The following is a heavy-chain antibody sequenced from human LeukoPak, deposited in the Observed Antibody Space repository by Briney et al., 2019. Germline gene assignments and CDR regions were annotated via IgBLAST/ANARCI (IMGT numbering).Heavy chain of an antibody. CDR2: INSDGSST. D-gene: IGHD6-13*01. CDR3: AKPPKDDNASWYYYFDS. CDR1: GFTFSSYW. Sequence: GGSLRLSCAASGFTFSSYWMHWVRQAPGKGLVWVSRINSDGSSTSYADSVKGRFTISRDNAKNTVYLQMNSLRTEDTAVYYCAKPPKDDNASWYYYFDSWGQGTLVTVSS. J-gene: IGHJ4*02. V-gene: IGHV3-74*01.